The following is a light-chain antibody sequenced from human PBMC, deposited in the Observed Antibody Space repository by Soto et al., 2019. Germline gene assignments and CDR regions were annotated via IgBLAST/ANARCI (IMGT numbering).Light chain of an antibody. V-gene: IGLV1-44*01. Sequence: QSVLTQPPSASGTPGQRVTISCYGSSSNIGTNPVQLYLQLPGTAPKLLIYSDNERPSGVPDRFSGSKSGTSASLAISGLQSEDEADYHCATWDDGLYGPVFGGGTKLTVL. CDR3: ATWDDGLYGPV. J-gene: IGLJ3*02. CDR2: SDN. CDR1: SSNIGTNP.